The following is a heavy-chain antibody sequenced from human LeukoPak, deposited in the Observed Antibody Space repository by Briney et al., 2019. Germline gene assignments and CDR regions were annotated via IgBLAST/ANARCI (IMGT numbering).Heavy chain of an antibody. Sequence: GGSLRLSCAASGFTSDDYGMSWVRQAPGKGLEWVSGINWNGGSTGYADSVKGRFTISRDNAKNSLYLQMNSLRAEDTAWYYCARERYDSSGYYYVEFDYWGQGTLVTVSS. CDR1: GFTSDDYG. CDR2: INWNGGST. CDR3: ARERYDSSGYYYVEFDY. V-gene: IGHV3-20*04. D-gene: IGHD3-22*01. J-gene: IGHJ4*02.